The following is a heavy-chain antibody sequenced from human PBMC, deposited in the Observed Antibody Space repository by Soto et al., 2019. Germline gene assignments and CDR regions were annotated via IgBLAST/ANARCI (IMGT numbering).Heavy chain of an antibody. CDR3: ARRYGYSFDY. V-gene: IGHV4-59*08. D-gene: IGHD1-1*01. J-gene: IGHJ4*02. CDR2: IYYSGST. Sequence: QVQLQESGPGLVKPSETLSLTCTVSGGSISSYYWSWIRQPPGKGLEWIGYIYYSGSTNYNPSLQSRVTISVDTSKNQFPLTLSSVTAADTAVYYCARRYGYSFDYWGQGTLVTVSS. CDR1: GGSISSYY.